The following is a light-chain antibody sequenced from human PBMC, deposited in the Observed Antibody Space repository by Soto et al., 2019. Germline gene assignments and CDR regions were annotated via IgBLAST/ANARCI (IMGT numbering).Light chain of an antibody. CDR3: LQHNSYPLT. V-gene: IGKV1-5*03. J-gene: IGKJ3*01. CDR2: KAS. CDR1: QTISSW. Sequence: DIQMTQSPSTLSGSLGDRVTITCRASQTISSWLAWYQQKPGKAPKLLIYKASTLESGVPSNFSGSGSGTEFTLTISRLQPEDSATHYCLQHNSYPLTFGPGTKVDIK.